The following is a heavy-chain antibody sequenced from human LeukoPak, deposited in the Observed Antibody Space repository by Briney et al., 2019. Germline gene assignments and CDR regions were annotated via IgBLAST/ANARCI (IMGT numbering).Heavy chain of an antibody. CDR3: ARDIVVVVAATRGAFDI. D-gene: IGHD2-15*01. V-gene: IGHV4-30-4*01. Sequence: SETLSLTCTVSGGSIGSGDYYWSWIRQPPGKGLEWIGYIYYSGSTYYNPSLKSRVTISVDTSKNQFSLKLSSVTAADTAVYYCARDIVVVVAATRGAFDIWGQGTMVTVSS. CDR2: IYYSGST. CDR1: GGSIGSGDYY. J-gene: IGHJ3*02.